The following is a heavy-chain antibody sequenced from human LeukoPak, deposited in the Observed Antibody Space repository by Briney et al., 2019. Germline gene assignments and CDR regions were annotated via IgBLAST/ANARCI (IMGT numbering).Heavy chain of an antibody. CDR1: GFSFSSYG. CDR2: ISSDGSVK. D-gene: IGHD3-10*01. V-gene: IGHV3-30*18. CDR3: AKDHHYYGSGSQGSFDY. J-gene: IGHJ4*02. Sequence: GGPLRLSCAASGFSFSSYGMHWVRQAPGKGLEWVAVISSDGSVKWYADSVKGRFTISRDNSKSTLYVQMYSLRPEDTAVYYCAKDHHYYGSGSQGSFDYWGQGTLVTVSS.